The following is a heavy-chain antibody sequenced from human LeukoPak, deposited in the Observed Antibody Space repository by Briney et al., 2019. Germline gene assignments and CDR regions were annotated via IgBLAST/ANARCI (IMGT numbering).Heavy chain of an antibody. D-gene: IGHD4/OR15-4a*01. Sequence: GGSLRLSCVASGFTFSRHGMNWVRQAPGKGLEWVSGISPSGDIKYYVDSVKGRFTISRDNSKTKLYLQMNTLRPEDTAVYYCVKEDYLPREAVAFDIWGQGTMVTVSS. V-gene: IGHV3-23*01. CDR1: GFTFSRHG. CDR2: ISPSGDIK. J-gene: IGHJ3*02. CDR3: VKEDYLPREAVAFDI.